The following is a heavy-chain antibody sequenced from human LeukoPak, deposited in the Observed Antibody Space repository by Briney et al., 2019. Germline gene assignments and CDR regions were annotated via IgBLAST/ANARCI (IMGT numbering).Heavy chain of an antibody. CDR1: GGTFSSYA. Sequence: ASVKVSCKASGGTFSSYAISWVRQATGQGLEWMGWMNPNSGNTGYAQKFQGRVTMTRNTSISTAYMELSSLRSEDTAVYYCARGGVGCSSTSCYYYYYMDVWGKGTTVTISS. J-gene: IGHJ6*03. D-gene: IGHD2-2*01. V-gene: IGHV1-8*02. CDR2: MNPNSGNT. CDR3: ARGGVGCSSTSCYYYYYMDV.